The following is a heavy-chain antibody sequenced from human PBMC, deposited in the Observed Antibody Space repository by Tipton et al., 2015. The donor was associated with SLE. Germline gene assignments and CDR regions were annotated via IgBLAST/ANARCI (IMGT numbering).Heavy chain of an antibody. CDR3: ATLGSIFGEDDFDI. J-gene: IGHJ3*02. V-gene: IGHV5-10-1*01. D-gene: IGHD3-3*01. Sequence: PSFQGHVTISADRSISTAYLQWSSLKASDTAMYYCATLGSIFGEDDFDIWGQGTMVTVSS.